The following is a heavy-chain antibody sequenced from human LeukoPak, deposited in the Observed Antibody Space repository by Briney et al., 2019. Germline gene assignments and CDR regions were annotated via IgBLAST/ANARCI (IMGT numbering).Heavy chain of an antibody. CDR2: ISGSGGST. CDR1: GFTFSSYA. D-gene: IGHD2-2*01. CDR3: ARGYCSSISCYAFDI. V-gene: IGHV3-23*01. Sequence: GGSLRLSCAASGFTFSSYAMSWVRQAPGKGLEWVSTISGSGGSTYYADSVKGRFTISRDNSKNTLSLQMNSLRADDTAVYYCARGYCSSISCYAFDIWGQGTMVTVTS. J-gene: IGHJ3*02.